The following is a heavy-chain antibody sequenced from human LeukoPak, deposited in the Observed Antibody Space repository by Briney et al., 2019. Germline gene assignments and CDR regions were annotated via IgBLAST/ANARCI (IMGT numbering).Heavy chain of an antibody. J-gene: IGHJ3*02. CDR2: IYYSGST. D-gene: IGHD2-21*02. CDR3: ARDPWGLRI. Sequence: SETLSLTCTVSGGSISSYYWSWIRQPPGKGLEWIGYIYYSGSTNYNPSLKSRVTISVDTSKNQFSLKLTSVTAADTAVYYCARDPWGLRIWGQGTMVTVSS. CDR1: GGSISSYY. V-gene: IGHV4-59*01.